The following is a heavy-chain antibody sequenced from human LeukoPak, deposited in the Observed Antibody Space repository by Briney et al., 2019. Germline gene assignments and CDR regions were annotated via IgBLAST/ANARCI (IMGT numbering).Heavy chain of an antibody. CDR1: GFTVSSNY. J-gene: IGHJ3*02. Sequence: GGSLRLSCAASGFTVSSNYMSWVRQAPGKGLEWVSVIYSGGSTYYADSVKGRFTISRDNSKNTLYLQMNSLRAEDTAVYYCAKDADLGDSSAFDIWGQGTMVTVSS. CDR3: AKDADLGDSSAFDI. V-gene: IGHV3-53*01. D-gene: IGHD4-17*01. CDR2: IYSGGST.